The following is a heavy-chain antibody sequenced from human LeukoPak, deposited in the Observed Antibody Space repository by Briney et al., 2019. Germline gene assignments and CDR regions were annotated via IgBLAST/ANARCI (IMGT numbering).Heavy chain of an antibody. V-gene: IGHV1-18*04. D-gene: IGHD3-22*01. Sequence: ASVKVSCKASGHTFTGCYMHWVRQAPGQGLEWMGWISAYNGNTNYAQNLQGRVTMTTDTSTSTAYMELRSLRSDDTAVYYCARDRYYYDSSGYRMFDPWGQGTLVTVSS. CDR1: GHTFTGCY. CDR3: ARDRYYYDSSGYRMFDP. J-gene: IGHJ5*02. CDR2: ISAYNGNT.